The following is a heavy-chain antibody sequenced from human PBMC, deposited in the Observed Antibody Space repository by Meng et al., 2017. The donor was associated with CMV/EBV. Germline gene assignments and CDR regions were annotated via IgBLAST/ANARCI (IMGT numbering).Heavy chain of an antibody. V-gene: IGHV3-7*01. CDR3: ARPRVGATWDY. D-gene: IGHD1-26*01. J-gene: IGHJ4*02. CDR1: GFTFSSYW. CDR2: IKQDGSEK. Sequence: GGSPRLSCAASGFTFSSYWMSWVRQAPGKGLEWVANIKQDGSEKYYVDSVKGRFTISRDNAKNSLYLQMNSLRAEDTAVYYCARPRVGATWDYWGQGTLVTVSS.